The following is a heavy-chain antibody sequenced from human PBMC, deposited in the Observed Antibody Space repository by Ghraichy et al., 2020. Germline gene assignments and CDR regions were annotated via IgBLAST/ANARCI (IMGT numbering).Heavy chain of an antibody. CDR3: ARGLEEVWFGLYGMDV. CDR1: GYTFTSYD. CDR2: MNPNSGNT. V-gene: IGHV1-8*01. Sequence: ASVKVSCKASGYTFTSYDINWVRQATGQGLEWMGWMNPNSGNTGYAQKFQGRVTMTRNTSISTAYMELSSLRSEDTAVYYCARGLEEVWFGLYGMDVWGQGTTVTVSS. D-gene: IGHD3-10*01. J-gene: IGHJ6*02.